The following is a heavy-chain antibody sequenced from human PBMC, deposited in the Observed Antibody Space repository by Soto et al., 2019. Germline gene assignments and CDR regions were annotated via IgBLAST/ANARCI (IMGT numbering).Heavy chain of an antibody. J-gene: IGHJ5*02. Sequence: QVQLVQSGAEVKKPGASVRVSCQGSGYVFTRYDVHWVRQATGQGLEWMGWMNPDRDKRGYAQKFQGRITMSVDTSTRTVFLVLSRLSSEDTAISFCVSGATFDPWGPGTLVTVSS. CDR2: MNPDRDKR. CDR1: GYVFTRYD. V-gene: IGHV1-8*01. CDR3: VSGATFDP.